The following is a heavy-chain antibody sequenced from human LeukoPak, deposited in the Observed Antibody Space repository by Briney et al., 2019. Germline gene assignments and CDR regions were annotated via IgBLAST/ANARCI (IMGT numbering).Heavy chain of an antibody. CDR3: ARVCGGDCYPLGFDP. CDR2: IYYSGST. CDR1: GGSMSNYY. J-gene: IGHJ5*02. D-gene: IGHD2-21*01. Sequence: SETLSLTCTVSGGSMSNYYWSWIRQPPGKGLEWIGYIYYSGSTNYNPSLKSRVTISVDTSKNKFSLELRSVTAADTAVYYCARVCGGDCYPLGFDPWGQGTLVTVSS. V-gene: IGHV4-59*01.